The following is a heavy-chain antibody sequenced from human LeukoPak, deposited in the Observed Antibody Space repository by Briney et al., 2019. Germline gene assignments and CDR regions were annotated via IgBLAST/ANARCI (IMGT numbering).Heavy chain of an antibody. CDR2: IWYDGSNK. CDR1: GFTFSNYD. Sequence: GGSLRLSCAASGFTFSNYDMHWVRRAPDKGLEWVAVIWYDGSNKYYADSVKGRFTISRDISKNTLNLQMNSLRVEDTAVYYCARVPWFDPWGQGTLVTVSS. CDR3: ARVPWFDP. V-gene: IGHV3-33*01. J-gene: IGHJ5*02.